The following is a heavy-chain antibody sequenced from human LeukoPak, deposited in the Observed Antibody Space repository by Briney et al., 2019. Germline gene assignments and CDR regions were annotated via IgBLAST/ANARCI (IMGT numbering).Heavy chain of an antibody. V-gene: IGHV4-59*01. J-gene: IGHJ4*02. CDR3: ARDTTVASGMQH. D-gene: IGHD4-23*01. Sequence: SETLSLTCSVSGGSLSTYSWSWVRQSPGKRLEWIGYIYYGGTTNYNPSLKSRVTISADTAMNQFSLRLRSVTAADTAIYYCARDTTVASGMQHWGQGTLVTISS. CDR2: IYYGGTT. CDR1: GGSLSTYS.